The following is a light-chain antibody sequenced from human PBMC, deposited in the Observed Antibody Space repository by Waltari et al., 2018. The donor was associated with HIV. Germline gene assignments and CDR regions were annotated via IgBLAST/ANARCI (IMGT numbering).Light chain of an antibody. CDR2: GTS. CDR1: RSVDSNY. J-gene: IGKJ3*01. CDR3: QQYGSSFLT. Sequence: VLTQSPATLSLSPGERATLSCRASRSVDSNYLAWYQQRPGQTPRLLIYGTSNRATGIPDRFTGGGSGADFTLSISILEPDDFAVYYCQQYGSSFLTFGPGTKVEI. V-gene: IGKV3-20*01.